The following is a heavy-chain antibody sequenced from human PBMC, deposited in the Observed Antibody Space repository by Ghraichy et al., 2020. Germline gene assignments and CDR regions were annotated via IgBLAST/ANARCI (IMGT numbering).Heavy chain of an antibody. CDR3: AREGNYYDSSGYYSFDY. D-gene: IGHD3-22*01. Sequence: GGSLRLSCAASGFTFGSYSMIWFRQAPGKGLEWVSYISSSSTSIYYTDSVRGRFTISRDNAKNSLYLQMNSLRDEDTAVYYCAREGNYYDSSGYYSFDYWGQGTLVTVSS. CDR1: GFTFGSYS. J-gene: IGHJ4*02. V-gene: IGHV3-48*02. CDR2: ISSSSTSI.